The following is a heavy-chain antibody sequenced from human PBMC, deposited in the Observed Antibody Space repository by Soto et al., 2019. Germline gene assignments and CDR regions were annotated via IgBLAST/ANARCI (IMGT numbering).Heavy chain of an antibody. CDR3: ASVRDAYKTGY. CDR1: GDSVSSYNSY. Sequence: QVQLQGSGPGLVKPSETLSLACTVAGDSVSSYNSYWSWIRQPPGKGLEWIGYIYHTGSAYYNPSLESRLTISMDTSKNQFSLKMNSVTAADTAVYYCASVRDAYKTGYWGQGTLVTVSS. D-gene: IGHD1-1*01. CDR2: IYHTGSA. J-gene: IGHJ4*02. V-gene: IGHV4-61*01.